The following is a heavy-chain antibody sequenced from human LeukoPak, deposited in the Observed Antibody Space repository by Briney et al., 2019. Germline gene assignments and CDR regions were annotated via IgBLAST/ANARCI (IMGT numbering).Heavy chain of an antibody. V-gene: IGHV4-39*07. CDR3: AANYGDYEEVGYFDY. J-gene: IGHJ4*02. D-gene: IGHD4-17*01. CDR1: GGSISSSSYY. Sequence: SETLSLTCTVSGGSISSSSYYWGWIRQPPGKGLEWIGSIYYSGSTYYNPSLKSRVTISVDTSKNQFSLKLSSVTAADTAVYYCAANYGDYEEVGYFDYWGQGTLVTVSS. CDR2: IYYSGST.